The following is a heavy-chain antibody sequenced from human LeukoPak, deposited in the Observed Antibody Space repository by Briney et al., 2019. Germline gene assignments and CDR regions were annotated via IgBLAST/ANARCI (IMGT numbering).Heavy chain of an antibody. CDR1: GYTFTSYG. CDR2: ISAYNGNT. D-gene: IGHD6-13*01. Sequence: ASVKVSCKASGYTFTSYGISWVRQAPGQGLEWMGWISAYNGNTNYAQKLQGRVTMTTDTSTSTAYTELRSLRSDDTAVYYCATDIAAAGPTAFDSWGQGTLVTVSS. V-gene: IGHV1-18*01. CDR3: ATDIAAAGPTAFDS. J-gene: IGHJ4*02.